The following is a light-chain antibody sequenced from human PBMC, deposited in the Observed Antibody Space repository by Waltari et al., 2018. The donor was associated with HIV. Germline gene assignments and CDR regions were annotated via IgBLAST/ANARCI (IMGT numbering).Light chain of an antibody. CDR1: TLGGNR. CDR3: QVWDITSDRVV. J-gene: IGLJ2*01. V-gene: IGLV3-21*04. CDR2: DDF. Sequence: SYVLTQPSSVSLAPGKTVTITCGAATLGGNRVHWDQQKPGKAPLMVISDDFDRPSGIPERFSGSKSETTATLTISGVEAGDEADYYCQVWDITSDRVVFGGGTHLTVL.